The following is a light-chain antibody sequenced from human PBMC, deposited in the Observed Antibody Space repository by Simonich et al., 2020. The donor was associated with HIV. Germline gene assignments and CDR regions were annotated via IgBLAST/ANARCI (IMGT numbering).Light chain of an antibody. CDR3: QQYANSPRT. CDR2: GTS. J-gene: IGKJ1*01. CDR1: QSVSSN. Sequence: EVVMTQSPATLSVSPGERATLSCRASQSVSSNLAWYQQKPGQAPRLLIYGTSSRATGIPDRFSGSGSGTDFTLTISRLEPEDFAVYYCQQYANSPRTFGQGTKVEIK. V-gene: IGKV3-20*01.